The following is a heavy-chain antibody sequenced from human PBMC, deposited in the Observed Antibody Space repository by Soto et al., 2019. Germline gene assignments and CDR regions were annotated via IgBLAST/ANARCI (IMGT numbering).Heavy chain of an antibody. CDR2: INHSGST. Sequence: SETLSLTCAVYGGSFSGYYWNWIRQPPGKGLEWIGEINHSGSTNYNPSLKSRVTISVDKSRNQFSLKLTSVTAADTAVYHCARTITYCTSTICHNWFDPWGQGTLVTVSS. J-gene: IGHJ5*02. D-gene: IGHD2-2*01. CDR3: ARTITYCTSTICHNWFDP. V-gene: IGHV4-34*01. CDR1: GGSFSGYY.